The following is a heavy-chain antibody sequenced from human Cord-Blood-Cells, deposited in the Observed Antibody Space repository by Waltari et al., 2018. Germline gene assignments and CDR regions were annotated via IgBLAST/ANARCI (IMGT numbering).Heavy chain of an antibody. V-gene: IGHV4-34*01. CDR1: GGSFSGYY. D-gene: IGHD2-21*02. Sequence: QVQLQQWGAGLWKPSETLSLTCAVYGGSFSGYYWSWIRQPPGKGLEWIGEINHSGSTNYNPSLKSRVTISVDTSKNQFSLKLSSVTAADTAVYYCARGGGNSADAFDIWGQGTMVTVSS. J-gene: IGHJ3*02. CDR2: INHSGST. CDR3: ARGGGNSADAFDI.